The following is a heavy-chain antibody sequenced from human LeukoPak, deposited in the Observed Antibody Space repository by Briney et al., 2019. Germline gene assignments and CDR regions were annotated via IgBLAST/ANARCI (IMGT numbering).Heavy chain of an antibody. CDR1: GFTFSSYA. V-gene: IGHV3-23*01. J-gene: IGHJ4*02. D-gene: IGHD3-10*01. CDR3: AKDDGTYYYGSGSLSSFDY. CDR2: ISGSGGST. Sequence: GGSLRLSCAASGFTFSSYAMSWVRQAPGKGLEWVSAISGSGGSTYYADSVKGRFTISRDNSKNTLYLQMSSLRAEDTAVYYCAKDDGTYYYGSGSLSSFDYWGQGTLVTVSS.